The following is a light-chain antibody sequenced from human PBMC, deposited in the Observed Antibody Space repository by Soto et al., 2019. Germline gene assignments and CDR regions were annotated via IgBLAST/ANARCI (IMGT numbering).Light chain of an antibody. Sequence: EIVLTQSPDTLSLSPGERATLSCRASQSVSSSLAWYQQKPGQAPRLLIYDASNRATGIPARFSGSGSGTDFTLTISSLEPEDFAVYHCQHRSNWPPEVTLGPGTKVDIK. V-gene: IGKV3-11*01. CDR3: QHRSNWPPEVT. CDR1: QSVSSS. CDR2: DAS. J-gene: IGKJ3*01.